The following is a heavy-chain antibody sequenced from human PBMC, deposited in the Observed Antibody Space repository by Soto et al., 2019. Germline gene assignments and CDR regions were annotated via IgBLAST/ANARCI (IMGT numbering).Heavy chain of an antibody. V-gene: IGHV3-53*01. CDR3: ALGGRGKSANFDY. D-gene: IGHD3-16*01. CDR1: GFTVSSNY. J-gene: IGHJ4*02. CDR2: IYSGGST. Sequence: LRLSCAASGFTVSSNYMSWVRQAPGKGLEWVSVIYSGGSTYYADSVKGRFTISRDNSKNTLYLQMNSLRAEDTAVYYGALGGRGKSANFDYWGQGTLVTVSS.